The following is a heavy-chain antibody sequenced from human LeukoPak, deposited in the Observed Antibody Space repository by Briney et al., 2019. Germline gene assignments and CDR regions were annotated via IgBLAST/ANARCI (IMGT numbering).Heavy chain of an antibody. J-gene: IGHJ4*02. CDR1: GFTSSSYS. V-gene: IGHV3-21*01. CDR3: ARGDIVVVPAAF. D-gene: IGHD2-2*01. Sequence: GGSLRLSCAASGFTSSSYSMNWVRQAPGKGLEWVSSISSSSSYIYYADSVKGRFTISRDNAKNSLYLQMNSLRAEDTAVYYCARGDIVVVPAAFWGQGTLVTVSS. CDR2: ISSSSSYI.